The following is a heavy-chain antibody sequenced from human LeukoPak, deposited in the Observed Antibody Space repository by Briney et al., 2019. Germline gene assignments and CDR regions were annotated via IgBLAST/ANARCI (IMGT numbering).Heavy chain of an antibody. J-gene: IGHJ1*01. CDR1: GFTFNNYA. CDR3: AKEEGYYYDSGGYYVEYFQH. Sequence: GGSLRLSCAASGFTFNNYAMSWVRQVPGKGLEWVSAISGSGGTTYYADSVKGRFTFSRDNSKNTLYLQMNSLRAEDTAVYYCAKEEGYYYDSGGYYVEYFQHWGQGTLVTVSS. CDR2: ISGSGGTT. D-gene: IGHD3-22*01. V-gene: IGHV3-23*01.